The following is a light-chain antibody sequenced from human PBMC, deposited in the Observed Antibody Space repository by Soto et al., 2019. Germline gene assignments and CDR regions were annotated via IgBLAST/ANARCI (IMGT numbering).Light chain of an antibody. J-gene: IGKJ3*01. CDR1: QSVSSSY. V-gene: IGKV3D-7*01. CDR3: QQDYNLLPES. Sequence: PGERVTLSCRASQSVSSSYLTWYQQKPGQAPRLLIYGASTRATSIPARFSGSGSGTDFTLTISSLQPEDFAVYYCQQDYNLLPESFGPGTKVDIK. CDR2: GAS.